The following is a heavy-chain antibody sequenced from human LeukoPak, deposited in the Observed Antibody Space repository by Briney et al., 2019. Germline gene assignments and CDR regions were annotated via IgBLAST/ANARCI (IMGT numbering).Heavy chain of an antibody. J-gene: IGHJ5*02. CDR2: INSDGSST. V-gene: IGHV3-74*01. D-gene: IGHD6-19*01. CDR1: GFTFSSYW. CDR3: ARASEAGYNWFDP. Sequence: PGGSLRLSCAASGFTFSSYWMHWVRQAPGKGLVWVSRINSDGSSTSYADSVKGRFTISRDNAKNTLYLQMNSLRAEATAVYYCARASEAGYNWFDPWGQGTLVTVSS.